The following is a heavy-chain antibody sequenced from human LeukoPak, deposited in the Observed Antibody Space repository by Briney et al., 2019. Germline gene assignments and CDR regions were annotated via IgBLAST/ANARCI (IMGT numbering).Heavy chain of an antibody. CDR3: ARDTTYYYDSSGYHWTINDY. CDR2: INPNSGGT. Sequence: GASVKVSCKASGYTFTGYYMHWVRQAPGQGLEWMGWINPNSGGTNYAQKFQGRVTMTRDTSISTAYMELSRLRSDDTAVYYCARDTTYYYDSSGYHWTINDYWGQGTLVTVSS. D-gene: IGHD3-22*01. J-gene: IGHJ4*02. V-gene: IGHV1-2*02. CDR1: GYTFTGYY.